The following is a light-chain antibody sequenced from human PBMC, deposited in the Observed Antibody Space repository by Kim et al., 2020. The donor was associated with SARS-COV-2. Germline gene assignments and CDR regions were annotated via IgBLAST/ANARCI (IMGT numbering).Light chain of an antibody. CDR2: DVS. CDR1: SSDVGGYNY. J-gene: IGLJ2*01. V-gene: IGLV2-14*03. CDR3: SSYTSSSTLDVV. Sequence: SITISCNGTSSDVGGYNYVSWYQQHPGKAPKLMIYDVSNRPSGVSNRFSGSKSGNTASLTISGLQAEDEADYYCSSYTSSSTLDVVFGGGTQLTVL.